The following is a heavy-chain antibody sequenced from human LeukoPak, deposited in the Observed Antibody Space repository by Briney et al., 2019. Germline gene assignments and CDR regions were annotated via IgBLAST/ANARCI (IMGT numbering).Heavy chain of an antibody. V-gene: IGHV1-69*01. CDR2: IIPIFGTA. D-gene: IGHD2-2*01. Sequence: ASVKVSCKASGGTFSSYAISWVRQAPGQGLEWMGGIIPIFGTANYAQKFQGRVTITADESTSTAYMELSSLRSEDTAVYYCAKVSGELGYEHAFDIWGQGTMVTVSS. CDR3: AKVSGELGYEHAFDI. J-gene: IGHJ3*02. CDR1: GGTFSSYA.